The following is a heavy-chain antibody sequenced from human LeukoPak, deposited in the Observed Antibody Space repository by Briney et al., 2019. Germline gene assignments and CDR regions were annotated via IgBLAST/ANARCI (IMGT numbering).Heavy chain of an antibody. V-gene: IGHV3-53*01. CDR1: GFTVSSNY. Sequence: GGSLRLSCAASGFTVSSNYMSWVRQAPGKGLEWVSVIYSGGSTYYADSVKGRFTISRDNSKNTLYLQMNSLRAEDTAVYYCARLAAAGVGPWFDPWGQGTLVTVSS. D-gene: IGHD6-13*01. CDR3: ARLAAAGVGPWFDP. J-gene: IGHJ5*02. CDR2: IYSGGST.